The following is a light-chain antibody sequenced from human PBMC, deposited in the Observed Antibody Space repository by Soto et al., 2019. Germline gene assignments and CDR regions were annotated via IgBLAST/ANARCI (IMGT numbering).Light chain of an antibody. CDR3: SSYACTNVFG. CDR1: SSDVGTYNY. V-gene: IGLV2-8*01. CDR2: EVT. Sequence: SALTQPPSASGSPGESVTISCTGASSDVGTYNYVSWYQQHPVKAPKLMIYEVTKRPSGVPDRFSGSKSGNTASLTVSGLQADDEAEYKWSSYACTNVFGFASGTKVTV. J-gene: IGLJ1*01.